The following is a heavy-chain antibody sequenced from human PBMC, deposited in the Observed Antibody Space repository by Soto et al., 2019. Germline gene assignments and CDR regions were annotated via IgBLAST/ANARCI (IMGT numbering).Heavy chain of an antibody. Sequence: PGESLKISCNGSGYSFTIYWIGWVRQMPGKGLEWMGIIFPDDSDTRYSPSFQGQVTISADKSISTAYVQWSSLKASDTAMYYCTRGGVATRTFDYWGQGTLVTVSS. D-gene: IGHD3-3*01. J-gene: IGHJ4*02. CDR1: GYSFTIYW. CDR3: TRGGVATRTFDY. V-gene: IGHV5-51*01. CDR2: IFPDDSDT.